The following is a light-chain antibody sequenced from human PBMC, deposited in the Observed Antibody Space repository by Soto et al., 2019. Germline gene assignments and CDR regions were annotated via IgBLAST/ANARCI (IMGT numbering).Light chain of an antibody. J-gene: IGLJ3*02. CDR1: SSDVGAYNY. Sequence: QSVLTQPPSASGSPGQSVTISCTGTSSDVGAYNYVSWYQQHPGKAPKLMIYDVSKRPSGVPYRFSGSKSGNAASLTVSGLQVEDEADYYCSSYAGSSGVFGGGTKVTVL. CDR3: SSYAGSSGV. CDR2: DVS. V-gene: IGLV2-8*01.